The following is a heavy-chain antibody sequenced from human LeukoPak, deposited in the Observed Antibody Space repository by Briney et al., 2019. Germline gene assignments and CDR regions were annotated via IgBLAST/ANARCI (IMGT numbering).Heavy chain of an antibody. J-gene: IGHJ5*02. CDR3: TPLAAAGFNWFDP. CDR2: IKSKTDGGTT. CDR1: GFTFSNAR. D-gene: IGHD6-13*01. V-gene: IGHV3-15*07. Sequence: GGSLRLSCAASGFTFSNARMNWVRQAPGKGLEWVGRIKSKTDGGTTDYAAPVKGRFTISRDDSKNTLYLQMNSLKTEDTAVYYCTPLAAAGFNWFDPWGQGTLVTVSS.